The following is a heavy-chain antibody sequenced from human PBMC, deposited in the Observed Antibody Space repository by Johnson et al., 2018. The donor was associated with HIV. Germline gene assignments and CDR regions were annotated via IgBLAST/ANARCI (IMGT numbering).Heavy chain of an antibody. CDR1: GFTFSSYC. CDR3: ARDGGETVVGSGAFDI. Sequence: QMQLVESGGGVVQPGGSLRLSCAASGFTFSSYCMHWVRQAPGKGLQWVAFIQYDESHKYYADSVKGRFTISRDNSKNTLYLQMNSLRAEDTAVYYCARDGGETVVGSGAFDIWGQGTMVTVSS. J-gene: IGHJ3*02. V-gene: IGHV3-30*02. CDR2: IQYDESHK. D-gene: IGHD4-23*01.